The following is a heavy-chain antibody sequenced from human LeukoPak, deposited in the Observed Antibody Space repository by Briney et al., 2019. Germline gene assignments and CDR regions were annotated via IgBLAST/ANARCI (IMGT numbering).Heavy chain of an antibody. D-gene: IGHD2-8*01. CDR3: ARLMGPPDY. V-gene: IGHV1-18*01. CDR1: GYTFSKYD. CDR2: ISTYNDNP. Sequence: ASVKVSCKASGYTFSKYDITWVRQAPGQGLECMGWISTYNDNPNYAQKFQGRVNMTTDTSTSTAYLDLRSLRSDDTAVYFCARLMGPPDYWGQGTRVTVSS. J-gene: IGHJ4*02.